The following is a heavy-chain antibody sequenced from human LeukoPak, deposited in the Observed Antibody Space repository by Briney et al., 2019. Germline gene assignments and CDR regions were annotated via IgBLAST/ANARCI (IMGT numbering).Heavy chain of an antibody. Sequence: GGSLRLSCAASGFIFTDYGMHWVRQAPGKGLEWVAVIWSDGTNTYYSDSVKGRFAISRDDSNDMVYLQMNRLRAEDTAIYYCAKDIQRGFDYTNSLDYWGQGTLVTVSS. V-gene: IGHV3-33*06. CDR1: GFIFTDYG. D-gene: IGHD4-11*01. J-gene: IGHJ4*02. CDR2: IWSDGTNT. CDR3: AKDIQRGFDYTNSLDY.